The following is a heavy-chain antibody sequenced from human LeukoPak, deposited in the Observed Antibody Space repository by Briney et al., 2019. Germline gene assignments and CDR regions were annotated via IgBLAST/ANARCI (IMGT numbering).Heavy chain of an antibody. CDR1: VFTLSNAW. D-gene: IGHD3-10*01. J-gene: IGHJ4*02. V-gene: IGHV3-15*01. CDR2: IKRKTDGGTT. CDR3: TTAALYYYGSGSYFYY. Sequence: PGGSLRLSCAASVFTLSNAWTCSVRQAPGKGLGWVGRIKRKTDGGTTHSAGPAEGRFTISRDDSKNTLYLQMNSLKTEDTAVYYCTTAALYYYGSGSYFYYWGQGTLVTVSS.